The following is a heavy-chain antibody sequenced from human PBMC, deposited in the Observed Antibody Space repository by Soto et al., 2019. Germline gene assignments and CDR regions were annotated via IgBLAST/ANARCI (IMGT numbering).Heavy chain of an antibody. J-gene: IGHJ4*02. V-gene: IGHV1-3*05. CDR3: ARSPSLLIDY. Sequence: QVQLVQSGAEEKKPGASVKVSCKASGYTFSSYAMHWVRQAPGQRLEWMGWINAGNDNTKYSQKFQGRVTITRDTSASTAYMELSSLRSEDTAVYYCARSPSLLIDYWGQGTLVTVSS. CDR1: GYTFSSYA. CDR2: INAGNDNT. D-gene: IGHD2-2*01.